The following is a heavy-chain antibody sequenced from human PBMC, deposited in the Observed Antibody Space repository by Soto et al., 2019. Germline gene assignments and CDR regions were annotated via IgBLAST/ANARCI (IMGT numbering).Heavy chain of an antibody. CDR3: AKARVGSSSSPYYYGMDV. D-gene: IGHD6-6*01. J-gene: IGHJ6*02. Sequence: QPGGSLRLSCAASGFTFSSYAMSWVRQAPGKGLEWVSAISGSGGSTYYADSVKGRFTISRDNSKNTLYLQMNSLRAEDTAVYYCAKARVGSSSSPYYYGMDVWGQGTTVTVSS. CDR1: GFTFSSYA. V-gene: IGHV3-23*01. CDR2: ISGSGGST.